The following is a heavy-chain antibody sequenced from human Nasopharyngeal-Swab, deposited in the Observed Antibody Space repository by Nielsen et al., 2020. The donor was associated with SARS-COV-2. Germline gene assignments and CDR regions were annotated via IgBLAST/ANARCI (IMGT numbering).Heavy chain of an antibody. CDR1: GYTFTSYG. J-gene: IGHJ6*02. CDR2: ISAYNGNT. D-gene: IGHD6-19*01. CDR3: ARVGIAVAGHGGLYYYYGMDV. Sequence: ASVKVSCKASGYTFTSYGISWVRQAPGQGLEWMGWISAYNGNTNYAQKLQGRVTMTTDTSTSTAYMELRSLRSDDTAVYYCARVGIAVAGHGGLYYYYGMDVWGQGTTVTVSS. V-gene: IGHV1-18*04.